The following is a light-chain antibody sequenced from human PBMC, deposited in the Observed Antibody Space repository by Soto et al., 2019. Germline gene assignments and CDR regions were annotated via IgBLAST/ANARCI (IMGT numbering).Light chain of an antibody. CDR3: MQSLQTLPLT. CDR2: LAS. V-gene: IGKV2-28*01. J-gene: IGKJ4*01. CDR1: KTLLHSNGYNY. Sequence: DIVMTQSPLSLPVTPGEPASISSRSSKTLLHSNGYNYLDWYLQKPGQSPQLLIYLASNRASGVPDRFSGSGSGTDFTLKISRVEAEDVGVYYCMQSLQTLPLTFGGGTKVEMK.